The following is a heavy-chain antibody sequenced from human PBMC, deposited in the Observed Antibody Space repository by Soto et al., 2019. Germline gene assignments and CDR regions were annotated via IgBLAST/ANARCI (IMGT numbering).Heavy chain of an antibody. CDR2: IYYSGST. D-gene: IGHD3-9*01. J-gene: IGHJ3*02. CDR3: ARVLRYFDWRGDEGAFDI. V-gene: IGHV4-59*01. Sequence: QVQLQESGPGLVKPSETLSLTCTVSGGSISSYYWSWIRQPPGKGLEWIGYIYYSGSTNYNPSLKSRVTISVDTSKTQFSLKMSSVTAADTAVYYCARVLRYFDWRGDEGAFDIWGQGTMVTVSS. CDR1: GGSISSYY.